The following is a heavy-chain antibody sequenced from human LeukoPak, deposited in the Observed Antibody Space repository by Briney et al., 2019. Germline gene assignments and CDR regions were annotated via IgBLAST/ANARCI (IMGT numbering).Heavy chain of an antibody. D-gene: IGHD3-9*01. CDR3: AREDYDILTGYYGN. Sequence: GGSLRLSCAASGLTFSSYAMHWVRQAPGKGLEWVAVISYDGSNKYYADSVKGRFTISRDNSKNTLYLQMNSLRAEDTAVYYCAREDYDILTGYYGNWGQGTLVTVSS. CDR2: ISYDGSNK. V-gene: IGHV3-30-3*01. J-gene: IGHJ4*02. CDR1: GLTFSSYA.